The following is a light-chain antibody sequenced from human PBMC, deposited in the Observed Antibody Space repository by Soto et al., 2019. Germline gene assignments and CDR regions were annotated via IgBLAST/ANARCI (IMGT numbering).Light chain of an antibody. J-gene: IGLJ1*01. CDR3: SSYKSSSTNYV. V-gene: IGLV2-18*02. Sequence: QSALIQPPSVSGSPGQSVTISCTGTSSDVGSYDYVSWYQQHPGTVPKPMIYNVNTQPSGVPDRFSGSKSGNTASMTISGLQDEDEADYYCSSYKSSSTNYVFGNGKKVTV. CDR1: SSDVGSYDY. CDR2: NVN.